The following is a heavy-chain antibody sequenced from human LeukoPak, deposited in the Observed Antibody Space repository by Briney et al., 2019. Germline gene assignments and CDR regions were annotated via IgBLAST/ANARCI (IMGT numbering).Heavy chain of an antibody. CDR1: GYSFTSYW. CDR3: ARHVYQSPTALANWFDP. D-gene: IGHD5/OR15-5a*01. V-gene: IGHV5-51*01. Sequence: GESLKISCKGSGYSFTSYWIGWVRQMPGKGLEWMGIIYPGDSDTRYSPSFQGQVTISADKSISTAYLQWSSLKASDTAMYYCARHVYQSPTALANWFDPWGQGTLVTVSS. CDR2: IYPGDSDT. J-gene: IGHJ5*02.